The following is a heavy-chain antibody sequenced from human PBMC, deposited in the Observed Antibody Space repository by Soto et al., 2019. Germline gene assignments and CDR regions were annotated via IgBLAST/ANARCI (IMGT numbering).Heavy chain of an antibody. V-gene: IGHV3-21*01. Sequence: SLRLSCAASGFTCRSYSMNWVRQAPGKGLEWVSSISSSSSYIYYADSVKGRFTISRDNAKNSLYLQMNSLRAEDTAVYYCARGPRPYYFDYWGQGTLVTVSS. CDR1: GFTCRSYS. CDR3: ARGPRPYYFDY. CDR2: ISSSSSYI. J-gene: IGHJ4*02.